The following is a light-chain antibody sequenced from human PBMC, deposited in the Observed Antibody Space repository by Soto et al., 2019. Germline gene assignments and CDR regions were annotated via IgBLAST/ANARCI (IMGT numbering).Light chain of an antibody. CDR1: QSVSSSY. CDR2: GAS. CDR3: QQYCSCPRT. Sequence: EIVLTQSPGTLSLSPGERATLSCRASQSVSSSYLAWYKQKPGQAPRLLIYGASSRATGIPDRFSGSGSVTDFTLTISRLQPEDFAVYYCQQYCSCPRTFGKGTNVEIK. V-gene: IGKV3-20*01. J-gene: IGKJ1*01.